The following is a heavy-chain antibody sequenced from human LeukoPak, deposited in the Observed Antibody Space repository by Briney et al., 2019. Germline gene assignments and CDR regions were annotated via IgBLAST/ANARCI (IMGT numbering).Heavy chain of an antibody. CDR1: GFTFDDYA. CDR2: ISWNSGSI. CDR3: ASEGVIVS. V-gene: IGHV3-9*01. D-gene: IGHD3-16*02. J-gene: IGHJ4*02. Sequence: GGSLRLSCAASGFTFDDYAMHWVRQAPGKGLEWVSGISWNSGSIGYADSVKGRFTISRDNAKNSLYLQMNSLRAEDTALYYCASEGVIVSWGQGTLVTVSS.